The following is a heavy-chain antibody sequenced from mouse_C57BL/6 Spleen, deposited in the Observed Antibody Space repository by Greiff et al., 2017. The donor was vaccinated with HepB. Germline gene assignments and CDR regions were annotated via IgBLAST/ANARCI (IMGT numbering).Heavy chain of an antibody. CDR3: AREGFTTVVTPHWYFDV. V-gene: IGHV1-82*01. CDR1: GYAFSSSW. D-gene: IGHD1-1*01. CDR2: IYPGDGDT. J-gene: IGHJ1*03. Sequence: VQRVESGPELVKPGASVKISCKASGYAFSSSWMNWVKQRPGKGLEWIGRIYPGDGDTNYNGKFKGKATLTADKSSSTAYMQLSSLTSEDSAVYFCAREGFTTVVTPHWYFDVWGTGTTVTVSS.